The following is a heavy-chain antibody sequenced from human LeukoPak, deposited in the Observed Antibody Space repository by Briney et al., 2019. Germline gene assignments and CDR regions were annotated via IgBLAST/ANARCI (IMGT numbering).Heavy chain of an antibody. CDR2: IRYDGSNK. V-gene: IGHV3-30*02. CDR1: GFTFSSYG. Sequence: GGSLRLSCAASGFTFSSYGMHWVRQAPGKGLEWVAFIRYDGSNKYYTDSVKGRFTISRDNSKNTLYLQMNSLRAEDTAVYYCARGLIMITFGDHLPGYWGQGTLVTVSS. CDR3: ARGLIMITFGDHLPGY. D-gene: IGHD3-16*01. J-gene: IGHJ4*02.